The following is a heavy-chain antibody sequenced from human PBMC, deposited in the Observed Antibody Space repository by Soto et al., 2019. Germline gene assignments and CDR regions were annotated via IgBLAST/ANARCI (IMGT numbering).Heavy chain of an antibody. V-gene: IGHV4-34*01. Sequence: QVQLQQWGAGPLRPLETLSLTCGVSGGSFSGYYWAWIRQSPGKGLEWIGEINDRGSINYNPSLKSRVSISVDKSKNHYSLTLRSVTAADSDVYYCARESNDILTGPPWVWYFDLWGRGTLVTVSS. J-gene: IGHJ2*01. CDR3: ARESNDILTGPPWVWYFDL. D-gene: IGHD3-9*01. CDR2: INDRGSI. CDR1: GGSFSGYY.